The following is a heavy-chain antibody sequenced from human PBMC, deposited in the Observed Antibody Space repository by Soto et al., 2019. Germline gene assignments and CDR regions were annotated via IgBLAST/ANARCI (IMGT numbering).Heavy chain of an antibody. J-gene: IGHJ4*02. CDR2: IYYSGST. CDR1: EGGGSFSSNNHY. Sequence: SETLSLTCTVSEGGGSFSSNNHYWVWIRQPPGKGLEWIGSIYYSGSTYYNPSLKSRVTISVDTSKNQFSLKLSSVTAADTAVYYCARHEAPSGWYFDYWGQGTLVTVSS. D-gene: IGHD6-19*01. CDR3: ARHEAPSGWYFDY. V-gene: IGHV4-39*01.